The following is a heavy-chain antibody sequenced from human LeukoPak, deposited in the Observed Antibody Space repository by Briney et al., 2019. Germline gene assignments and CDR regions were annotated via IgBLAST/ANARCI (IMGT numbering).Heavy chain of an antibody. CDR1: GFTFSSYS. J-gene: IGHJ4*02. Sequence: GGSLRLSCAASGFTFSSYSMNWVRQAPGKGLEWVSSISSSSSYIYYADSVKGRFTISRDNAKNTLYLQMNSLRAEDTAVYYCAKSAYSSSSWAPDYFDYWGQGTLVTVSS. CDR3: AKSAYSSSSWAPDYFDY. V-gene: IGHV3-21*01. D-gene: IGHD6-6*01. CDR2: ISSSSSYI.